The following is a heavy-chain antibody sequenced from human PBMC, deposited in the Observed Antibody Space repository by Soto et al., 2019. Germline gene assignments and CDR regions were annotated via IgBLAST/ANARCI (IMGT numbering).Heavy chain of an antibody. Sequence: EVQLVESGGSLVQPGGSLRLSCAASGFTFSSYSMSWVRQGPGKGLEWVSYIDTSGSTTYYADSVKGRFAISRDNAKNSLYLQVNSLRDEDTAVYYCARDRLTGDRREAFEIWGQGTMVTVSS. D-gene: IGHD7-27*01. CDR1: GFTFSSYS. CDR2: IDTSGSTT. CDR3: ARDRLTGDRREAFEI. J-gene: IGHJ3*02. V-gene: IGHV3-48*02.